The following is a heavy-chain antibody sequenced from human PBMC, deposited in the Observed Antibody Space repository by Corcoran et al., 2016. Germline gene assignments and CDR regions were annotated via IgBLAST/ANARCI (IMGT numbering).Heavy chain of an antibody. V-gene: IGHV4-34*01. CDR3: ARADYYYYYGMDV. CDR2: INHSGSN. CDR1: GGSFSGYS. D-gene: IGHD4-17*01. Sequence: QVQLQQWGAGLLKPSETLSITCAVYGGSFSGYSWSWIRKPKGKGLEWIGEINHSGSNNYNPSLKSRVPISVATSKNQFSLKLSPVTAADTAVYYCARADYYYYYGMDVWGQVTTVTVSS. J-gene: IGHJ6*02.